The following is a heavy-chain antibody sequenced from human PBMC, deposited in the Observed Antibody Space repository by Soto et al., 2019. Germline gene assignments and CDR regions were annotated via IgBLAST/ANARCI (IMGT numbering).Heavy chain of an antibody. CDR2: ISAYNGNT. V-gene: IGHV1-18*04. D-gene: IGHD2-2*01. CDR3: ARVYCSSTSYCYYYYGMDV. CDR1: GYTFTSYG. Sequence: ASLKVYCKTSGYTFTSYGISWVRQAPGQGLEWMGWISAYNGNTNYAQKLQGRVTMTTDTSTSTAYMELRSLRSDDTAVYYCARVYCSSTSYCYYYYGMDVWGQGTTVTVSS. J-gene: IGHJ6*02.